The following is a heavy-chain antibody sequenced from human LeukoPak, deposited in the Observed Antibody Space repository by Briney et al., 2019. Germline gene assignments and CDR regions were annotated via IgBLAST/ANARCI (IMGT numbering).Heavy chain of an antibody. J-gene: IGHJ4*02. CDR2: MSAYNGNT. CDR1: GYSCSSYA. CDR3: AREGDGYNYFDY. D-gene: IGHD5-24*01. Sequence: APVKVSCKASGYSCSSYAISWVRQAPGQGLGWMGWMSAYNGNTNYAQKIQGRVTMTTDTSPSTAYMELRSLRSDATAVYYCAREGDGYNYFDYWGQGTLVTVSS. V-gene: IGHV1-18*01.